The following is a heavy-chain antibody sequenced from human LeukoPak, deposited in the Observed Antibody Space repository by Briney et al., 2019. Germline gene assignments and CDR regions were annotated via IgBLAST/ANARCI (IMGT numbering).Heavy chain of an antibody. CDR1: GGSISSSSYY. CDR3: ARLLYYRDYPYYFDY. D-gene: IGHD4-17*01. J-gene: IGHJ4*02. CDR2: IYYSGST. Sequence: ASETLSLTCTVSGGSISSSSYYWGWIRQPPGKGLEWSGSIYYSGSTYYNPSLKSRVTISVDTSKNQFSLKLSSVTAADTAVYYCARLLYYRDYPYYFDYWGQGTLVTVSS. V-gene: IGHV4-39*01.